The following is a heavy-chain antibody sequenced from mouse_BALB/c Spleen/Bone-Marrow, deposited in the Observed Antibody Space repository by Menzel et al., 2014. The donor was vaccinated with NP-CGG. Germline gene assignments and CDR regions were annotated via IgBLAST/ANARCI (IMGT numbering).Heavy chain of an antibody. J-gene: IGHJ1*01. CDR3: TRSNYGYWYFDV. D-gene: IGHD1-1*01. Sequence: VQLQQSGAELVKPGASVKLSCKASGYTFTSCYMYWVRQRPGQGLEWIGEINPINGGTNFSEKFKSRATLTVDKSSSTAFMQLSTLTSEDSAVYYCTRSNYGYWYFDVWGAGTTVTVSS. CDR2: INPINGGT. CDR1: GYTFTSCY. V-gene: IGHV1S81*02.